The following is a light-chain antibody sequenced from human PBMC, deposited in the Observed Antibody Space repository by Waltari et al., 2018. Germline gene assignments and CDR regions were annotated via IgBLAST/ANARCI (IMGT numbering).Light chain of an antibody. Sequence: DIQMAHSPSSLSASVGDRVTITCRASQSIDSYLNWYQQKPGKATKLLIYAASTLQSGVASRFSGSGSGTDFTLSISSLQPEDFATYYCQQSDSIPPPFTFGPGTKVDIK. CDR3: QQSDSIPPPFT. CDR2: AAS. J-gene: IGKJ3*01. CDR1: QSIDSY. V-gene: IGKV1-39*01.